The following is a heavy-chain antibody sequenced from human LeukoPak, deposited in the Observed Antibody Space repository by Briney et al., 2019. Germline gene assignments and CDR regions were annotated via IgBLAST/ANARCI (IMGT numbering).Heavy chain of an antibody. CDR2: IYYSGST. D-gene: IGHD3-22*01. J-gene: IGHJ4*02. CDR1: GGSISSSSYY. Sequence: SETLSLICTVSGGSISSSSYYWGWIRQPPGKGLEWIGSIYYSGSTYYNPSLKSRVTISVDTSKNQFSLKLSSVTAADTAVYYCARNYYDRYFDYWGQGTLVTVSS. V-gene: IGHV4-39*07. CDR3: ARNYYDRYFDY.